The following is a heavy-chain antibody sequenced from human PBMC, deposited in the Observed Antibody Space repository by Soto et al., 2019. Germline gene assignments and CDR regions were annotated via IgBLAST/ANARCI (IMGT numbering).Heavy chain of an antibody. CDR1: GFTFSSYS. J-gene: IGHJ4*02. V-gene: IGHV3-48*02. Sequence: EVQLVESGGGLVQPGGSLRLSCAASGFTFSSYSMNWVRQAPGKGLEWVSYISSSSSTIYYADSVKGRFTISRDNAKNSLYLQMNSLRDEDTAVYYCARDHRPWMQLWGVDYWGQGTLVTVSS. CDR3: ARDHRPWMQLWGVDY. CDR2: ISSSSSTI. D-gene: IGHD5-18*01.